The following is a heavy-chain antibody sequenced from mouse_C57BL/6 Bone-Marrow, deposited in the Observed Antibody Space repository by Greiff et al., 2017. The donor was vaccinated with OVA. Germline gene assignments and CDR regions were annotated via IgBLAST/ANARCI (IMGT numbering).Heavy chain of an antibody. CDR1: GFTFSDYG. Sequence: EVQRVESGGGLVKPGGSLKLSCAASGFTFSDYGMHWVRQAPEKGLEWVAYISSGSSTIYYADTVKGRFTLSRDNAKNTLFLQMTSLRSEDTAMYYCASPRYYDYRAWFAYWGQGTLVTVSA. D-gene: IGHD2-4*01. J-gene: IGHJ3*01. CDR3: ASPRYYDYRAWFAY. CDR2: ISSGSSTI. V-gene: IGHV5-17*01.